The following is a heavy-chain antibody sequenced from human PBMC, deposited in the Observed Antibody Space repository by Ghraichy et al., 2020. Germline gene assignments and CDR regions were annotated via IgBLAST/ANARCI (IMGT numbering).Heavy chain of an antibody. CDR2: ISYVGDDK. V-gene: IGHV3-30*18. CDR3: AKAGVAHSSGYYRWFDP. CDR1: GFTFSSHG. D-gene: IGHD3-22*01. J-gene: IGHJ5*02. Sequence: GGSLRLSCAASGFTFSSHGMHWVRQAPGKGLEWVALISYVGDDKFYVDSVKGRFTISRDNSKNTLFLQMDSLRPEDTAVYYCAKAGVAHSSGYYRWFDPWGQAPRSPSPQ.